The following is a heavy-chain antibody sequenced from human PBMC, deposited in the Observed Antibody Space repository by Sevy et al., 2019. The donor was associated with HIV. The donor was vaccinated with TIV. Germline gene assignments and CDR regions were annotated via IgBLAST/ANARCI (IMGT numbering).Heavy chain of an antibody. V-gene: IGHV3-30*02. Sequence: GGSLRLSCAASGFTFSSYGMHWVRQAPGKGLEWVAFIRYDGSNKYYADSVKGRITISRDNSKNTLYLQMNSLRAEDTAVYYCAKDRSRGQQLVKGNWFDPWGQGTLVTVSS. CDR2: IRYDGSNK. CDR1: GFTFSSYG. J-gene: IGHJ5*02. D-gene: IGHD6-13*01. CDR3: AKDRSRGQQLVKGNWFDP.